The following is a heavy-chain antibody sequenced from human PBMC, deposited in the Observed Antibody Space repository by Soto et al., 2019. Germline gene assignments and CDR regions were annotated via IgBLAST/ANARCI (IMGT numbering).Heavy chain of an antibody. D-gene: IGHD2-2*01. CDR1: GYTFTGYY. V-gene: IGHV1-2*02. Sequence: ASVKVSCKASGYTFTGYYMHWVRQAPGQGLEWRGWINPNSGGTNYAQKCQGRVTMTRDTSISTAYMELSRLRSDDTAVYYCARAKGSAYCSSTSCHVAFDIWGQGKMFTVSS. CDR2: INPNSGGT. CDR3: ARAKGSAYCSSTSCHVAFDI. J-gene: IGHJ3*02.